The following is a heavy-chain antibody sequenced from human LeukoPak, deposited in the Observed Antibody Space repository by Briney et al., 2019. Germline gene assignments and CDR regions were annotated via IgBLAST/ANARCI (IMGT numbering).Heavy chain of an antibody. CDR3: AREAYDFWSGSRVENWFDP. J-gene: IGHJ5*02. CDR1: GDSISSYF. Sequence: SETPSLTCTVSGDSISSYFWSWIRQPAGKGLEWIGRIYTTGSTNYNPSLKSRVTMSVDTSKNQFSLKLSSVTAADTAVYYCAREAYDFWSGSRVENWFDPWGQGTLVTVSS. D-gene: IGHD3-3*01. V-gene: IGHV4-4*07. CDR2: IYTTGST.